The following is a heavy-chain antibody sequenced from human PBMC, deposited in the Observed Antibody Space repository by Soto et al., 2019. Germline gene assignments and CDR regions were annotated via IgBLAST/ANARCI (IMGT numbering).Heavy chain of an antibody. CDR1: GFTFSSYG. V-gene: IGHV3-30*18. Sequence: QVQLEESGGGVVQPGRSLRLSCAASGFTFSSYGMHWVRQAPGKGLEWVAVISYGGTNKYYADSVKGRFTISRDNSKNTLYLQMNSLRVEDTAVYYCAKGEGGYSDYGVGYHFDYWGQGTLVTVSS. CDR2: ISYGGTNK. J-gene: IGHJ4*02. D-gene: IGHD5-12*01. CDR3: AKGEGGYSDYGVGYHFDY.